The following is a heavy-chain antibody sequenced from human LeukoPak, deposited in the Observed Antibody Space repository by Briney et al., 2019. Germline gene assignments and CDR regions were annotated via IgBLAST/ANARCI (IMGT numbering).Heavy chain of an antibody. CDR3: AREWGGDRWPDFDAFDI. Sequence: ASVKVSCKASGHTFTSYDINWVRQATGQGLEWMGWMNPNSGNTGYAQKFQGRVTMTRNTSISTAYMELSSLRSEDTAVYYCAREWGGDRWPDFDAFDIWGQGTMVTVSS. D-gene: IGHD2-21*02. V-gene: IGHV1-8*01. CDR2: MNPNSGNT. CDR1: GHTFTSYD. J-gene: IGHJ3*02.